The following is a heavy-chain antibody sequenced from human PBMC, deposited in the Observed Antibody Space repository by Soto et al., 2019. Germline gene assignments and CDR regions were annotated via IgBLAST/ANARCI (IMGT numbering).Heavy chain of an antibody. CDR2: ISAYNGNT. CDR1: GYTFTSYG. CDR3: ARGPPLRYFDWLFSPYCLDY. J-gene: IGHJ4*02. D-gene: IGHD3-9*01. Sequence: QVQLVQSGAEVKKPGASVKVSCKASGYTFTSYGISWVRQAPGQGLEWMGWISAYNGNTNYAQKLQGRVTMTTDTSXXTXYXXRRSLRSDDTAVYNCARGPPLRYFDWLFSPYCLDYWGQGTLVTVSS. V-gene: IGHV1-18*01.